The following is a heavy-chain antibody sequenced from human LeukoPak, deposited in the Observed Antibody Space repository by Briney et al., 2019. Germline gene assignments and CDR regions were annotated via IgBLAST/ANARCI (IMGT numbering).Heavy chain of an antibody. CDR3: ARDLSSSSGYDY. D-gene: IGHD6-19*01. CDR2: ISSSSSYI. J-gene: IGHJ4*02. CDR1: GFTFSSYS. V-gene: IGHV3-21*01. Sequence: GGSLRLSCAASGFTFSSYSMNWVRQAPGKGLEWVSSISSSSSYIYYADSEKGRFTISRDNAKNSLYLQMNSLRAEDTAVYYCARDLSSSSGYDYWGQGTLVTVSS.